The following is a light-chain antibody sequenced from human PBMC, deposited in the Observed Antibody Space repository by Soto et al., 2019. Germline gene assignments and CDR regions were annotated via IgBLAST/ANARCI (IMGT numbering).Light chain of an antibody. CDR2: DAS. CDR3: QQRSNWPPRLT. CDR1: QSVNNY. J-gene: IGKJ4*01. V-gene: IGKV3-11*01. Sequence: EIVLTQSPATLSLSPGERATLSCRSSQSVNNYVAWYQQKPAQAPRLLIYDASNRATGIPARFSGSGSGTDFTLTISSLEPEDFAVYYCQQRSNWPPRLTFGGGTKVEIK.